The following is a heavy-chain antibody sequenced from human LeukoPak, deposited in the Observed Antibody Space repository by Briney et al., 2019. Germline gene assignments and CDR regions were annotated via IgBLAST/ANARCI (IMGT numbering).Heavy chain of an antibody. Sequence: ASVKVSCKGSGHTFIGYHIHWVRQATGQGLEWMGWMNPNSGNTGYAQKFQGRVTMTRNTSISTAYMELSSLRSEDTAVYYCASCRVASSPGYYYYYGMDVWGQGTTVTVSS. CDR3: ASCRVASSPGYYYYYGMDV. CDR2: MNPNSGNT. CDR1: GHTFIGYH. J-gene: IGHJ6*02. V-gene: IGHV1-8*02. D-gene: IGHD6-19*01.